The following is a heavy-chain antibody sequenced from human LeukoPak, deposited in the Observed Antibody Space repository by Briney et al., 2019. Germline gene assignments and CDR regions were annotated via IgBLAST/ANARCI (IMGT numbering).Heavy chain of an antibody. CDR1: GFSLTTSGVA. V-gene: IGHV2-5*02. D-gene: IGHD6-19*01. CDR3: AYKAPTGWYQA. Sequence: ESGPTLVNPTQTLTLTSTFSGFSLTTSGVAVGWIRQPPGKALEWLTLIYWDDDKRHSPSLKSGLTVTKDTSKNQVVLTVTNMDPVDTATYYCAYKAPTGWYQAWGQGTLVTVSS. J-gene: IGHJ4*02. CDR2: IYWDDDK.